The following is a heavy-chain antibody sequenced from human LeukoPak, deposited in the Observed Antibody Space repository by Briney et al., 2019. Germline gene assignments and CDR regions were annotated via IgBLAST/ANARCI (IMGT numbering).Heavy chain of an antibody. Sequence: GGSLRLSCAASGFTLNNYEMNWVRQAPGKGLEWVSYISPSGSTIYYADSVKGRFTISKDNGKNSLSLQMNSLRAEDTAVYYCVRWEHSSGYYYMDVWGKGTTVTVSS. J-gene: IGHJ6*03. CDR1: GFTLNNYE. D-gene: IGHD6-19*01. CDR2: ISPSGSTI. CDR3: VRWEHSSGYYYMDV. V-gene: IGHV3-48*03.